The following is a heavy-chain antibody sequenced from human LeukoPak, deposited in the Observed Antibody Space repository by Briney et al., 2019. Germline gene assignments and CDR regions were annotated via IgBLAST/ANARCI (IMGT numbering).Heavy chain of an antibody. CDR3: ARVEYSYGGYYFDY. D-gene: IGHD5-18*01. CDR1: GLTFSSYW. J-gene: IGHJ4*02. Sequence: GGSLRLSCAASGLTFSSYWMTWVRQAPGKGLEWVANIKQDGSETYYVDSVKGRFTISRDNAKNSLYLQMNSLRAEDTAVCYCARVEYSYGGYYFDYWGQGTLVTVSS. V-gene: IGHV3-7*01. CDR2: IKQDGSET.